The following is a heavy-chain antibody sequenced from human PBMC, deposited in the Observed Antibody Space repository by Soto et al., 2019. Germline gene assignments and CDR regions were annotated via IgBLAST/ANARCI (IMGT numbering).Heavy chain of an antibody. Sequence: ASVKVSCKASGYTFTSYGISWVRQAPGQGLEYMGWISADNGNTNYAQKFQGRVTMTTDTSTSTAYMEMRSLRSDDTAVYYCATRSPAFDYWGQGTLVTVSS. V-gene: IGHV1-18*01. CDR2: ISADNGNT. CDR1: GYTFTSYG. J-gene: IGHJ4*02. CDR3: ATRSPAFDY.